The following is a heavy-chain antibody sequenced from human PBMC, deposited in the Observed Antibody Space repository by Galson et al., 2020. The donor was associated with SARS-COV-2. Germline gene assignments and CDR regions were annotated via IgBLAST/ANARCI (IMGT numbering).Heavy chain of an antibody. D-gene: IGHD6-19*01. J-gene: IGHJ4*01. CDR2: LTANGGEA. CDR1: GFTFSSHA. Sequence: GESLKISCTASGFTFSSHAMAWVRQAPGKGLEWVSALTANGGEANYADSVKGRFTISRDNSRSTLILQMNRLRADDTAVYYCVRDFGHGWAFDYWGQEPWSPSPQ. V-gene: IGHV3-23*01. CDR3: VRDFGHGWAFDY.